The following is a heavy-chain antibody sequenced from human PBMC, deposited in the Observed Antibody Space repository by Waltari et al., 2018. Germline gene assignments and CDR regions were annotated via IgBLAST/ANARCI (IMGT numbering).Heavy chain of an antibody. CDR1: GGPVSGYY. CDR3: XXXXXXXXXFXX. CDR2: IYTSVYTSGST. J-gene: IGHJ4*02. V-gene: IGHV4-4*07. Sequence: QVQLQESGPGLVRPSETLSLTCTVSGGPVSGYYWSWVRQPAGQGLAWIGRIYTSVYTSGSTNYNPSLTSRVTISLDTSKSQXSXXXSXXTXXXXXXXXXXXXXXXXXXFXXWGQGILVTVSS.